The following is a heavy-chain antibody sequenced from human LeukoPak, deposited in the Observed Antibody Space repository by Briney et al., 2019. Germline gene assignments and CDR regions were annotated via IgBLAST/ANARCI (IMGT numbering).Heavy chain of an antibody. CDR1: GFTFSGSA. V-gene: IGHV3-73*01. Sequence: QSGGSLRLSCAASGFTFSGSAMHWVRQASGKGLEWVGRIRSKANSYATAYAASVKGRFTISRDDSKNTAYLQMNSLKTEDTAVYYCTRRGTRAVAGTEYTFDYWRQGTLVTVSS. J-gene: IGHJ4*02. CDR2: IRSKANSYAT. D-gene: IGHD6-19*01. CDR3: TRRGTRAVAGTEYTFDY.